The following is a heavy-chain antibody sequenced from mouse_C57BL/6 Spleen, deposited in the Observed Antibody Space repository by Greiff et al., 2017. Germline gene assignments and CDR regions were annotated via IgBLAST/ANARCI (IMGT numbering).Heavy chain of an antibody. CDR2: ISDGGSYT. CDR1: GFTFSSYA. D-gene: IGHD2-5*01. V-gene: IGHV5-4*01. CDR3: ARERATYYSNPAWCAY. Sequence: EVMLVESGGGLVKPGGSLKLSCAASGFTFSSYAMSWVRQTPEKRLEWVATISDGGSYTYYPDHVKGRFTISRDNAKNNLYLQMSQLKTEDTAKYYGARERATYYSNPAWCAYWGQGTLVTVSA. J-gene: IGHJ3*01.